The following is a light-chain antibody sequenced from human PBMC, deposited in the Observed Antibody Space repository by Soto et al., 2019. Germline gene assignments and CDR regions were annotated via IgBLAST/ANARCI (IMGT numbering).Light chain of an antibody. Sequence: EIVLTQSPATLSLSPGERATLSCRASQSVSTYLAWYQQKPGQAPRLLIYDASKRATGIPVRFSGSGSGTDFTLTITSLAPEESDVVYAQQRTNVPPTWNFGQGTKVDIK. CDR1: QSVSTY. CDR2: DAS. V-gene: IGKV3-11*01. CDR3: QQRTNVPPTWN. J-gene: IGKJ1*01.